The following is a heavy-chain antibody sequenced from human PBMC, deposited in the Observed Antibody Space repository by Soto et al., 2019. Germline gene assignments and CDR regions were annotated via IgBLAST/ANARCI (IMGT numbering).Heavy chain of an antibody. J-gene: IGHJ4*02. D-gene: IGHD2-8*01. CDR3: YINGY. Sequence: QLQLQESGPGLVKPSETLSLTCTVSGDSIRSSSHYWAWNRQPPGKGLEWIGGFYYSGSPYYNPSXKXLVTISVDPSKNHFYLTLNSVTAADTAVYYCYINGYWGQGTLVTVSS. CDR2: FYYSGSP. V-gene: IGHV4-39*02. CDR1: GDSIRSSSHY.